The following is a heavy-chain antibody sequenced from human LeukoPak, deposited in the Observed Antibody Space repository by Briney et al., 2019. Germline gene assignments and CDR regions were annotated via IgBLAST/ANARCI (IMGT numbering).Heavy chain of an antibody. CDR3: ARAGIVGADY. D-gene: IGHD1-26*01. CDR1: GFSFSSHS. J-gene: IGHJ4*02. CDR2: VSSSSSFI. V-gene: IGHV3-21*01. Sequence: SGGSLRLSCAASGFSFSSHSMNWVRQAPGKGLEWVSSVSSSSSFIYYADSVKGRFTISRDNAKKSLYLQMNSLRAEDTAVYYCARAGIVGADYWGQGTLVTVSS.